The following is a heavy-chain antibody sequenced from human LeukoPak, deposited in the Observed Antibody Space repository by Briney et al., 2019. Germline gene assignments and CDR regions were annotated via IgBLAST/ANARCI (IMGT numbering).Heavy chain of an antibody. Sequence: PGGSLRLSCSASGFTFSSYAMHWVRQAPGKGLEYVSAISSNGGSTYYADSVKGRFTISRDNSKNTLYLDMNSLRDDDTAVYYCAKDSSTGWYGDYFDYWGQGTLVTVSS. V-gene: IGHV3-64*04. D-gene: IGHD6-19*01. CDR3: AKDSSTGWYGDYFDY. CDR2: ISSNGGST. CDR1: GFTFSSYA. J-gene: IGHJ4*02.